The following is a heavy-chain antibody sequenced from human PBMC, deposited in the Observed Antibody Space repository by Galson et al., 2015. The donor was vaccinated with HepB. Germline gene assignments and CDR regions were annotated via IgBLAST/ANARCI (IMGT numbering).Heavy chain of an antibody. CDR3: AKDGPVFYHGSGSYPLGVLDV. CDR1: GFIFDDFA. D-gene: IGHD3-10*01. CDR2: ISWNSGRI. V-gene: IGHV3-9*01. J-gene: IGHJ6*04. Sequence: SLRLSCAASGFIFDDFAMHWVRQAPGKGLEWVSSISWNSGRIDYADSVKGRFTISRDNAKNSLHLQMSSVRAEDTAVYYCAKDGPVFYHGSGSYPLGVLDVWGKGTTVTVSS.